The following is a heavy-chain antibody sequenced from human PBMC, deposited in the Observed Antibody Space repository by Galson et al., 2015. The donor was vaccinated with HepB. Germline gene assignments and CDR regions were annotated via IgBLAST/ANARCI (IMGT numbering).Heavy chain of an antibody. CDR1: GGSISSSSYY. J-gene: IGHJ4*02. CDR2: IYYSGST. CDR3: ARAREGYGRGFFDY. D-gene: IGHD1-1*01. V-gene: IGHV4-39*07. Sequence: SETLSLTCTVSGGSISSSSYYWGWIRQPPGKGLEWIGSIYYSGSTYYNPSLKSRITILVDTSKNQFSLKLSSVTAADTAVYYCARAREGYGRGFFDYWGQGTLVTVSS.